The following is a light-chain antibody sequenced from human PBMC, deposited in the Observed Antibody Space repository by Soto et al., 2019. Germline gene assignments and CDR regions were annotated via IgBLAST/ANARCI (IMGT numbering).Light chain of an antibody. CDR1: QSISIW. CDR3: QQYNSDST. CDR2: KAS. Sequence: IQMTQSPSTLSASVGDRVTITCRASQSISIWLAWYQQKPGKAPKLLIYKASSLESEVPSRFSGSGSGTKFTLTINSLQPDDSETYYCQQYNSDSTFGQGTKVEIK. V-gene: IGKV1-5*03. J-gene: IGKJ1*01.